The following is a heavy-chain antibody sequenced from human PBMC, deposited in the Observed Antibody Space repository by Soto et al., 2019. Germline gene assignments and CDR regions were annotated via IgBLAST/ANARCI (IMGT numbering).Heavy chain of an antibody. V-gene: IGHV4-59*01. J-gene: IGHJ6*02. CDR1: GGSITTYH. Sequence: QVQLQESGPGLVKPSETLSVTCTVSGGSITTYHWSWIRQPPGKGLEWIGYIHYSGSTDYNPSLRGRGTISVDTSKKQFSLKLSSVTAADTAVYYCARGGIAVAGTNYYYGMDVWGQGTTVTVSS. CDR3: ARGGIAVAGTNYYYGMDV. CDR2: IHYSGST. D-gene: IGHD6-19*01.